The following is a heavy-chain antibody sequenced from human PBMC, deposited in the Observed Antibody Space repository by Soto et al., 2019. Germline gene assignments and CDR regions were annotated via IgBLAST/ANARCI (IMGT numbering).Heavy chain of an antibody. CDR3: ARVERWTATTVVDAFDI. CDR2: MSHSGGT. J-gene: IGHJ3*02. D-gene: IGHD1-1*01. Sequence: QVQLQQWGAGVLEPSETLSLTCAVFGGSVNSGNYYWSWIRQPPGKGLEWIGEMSHSGGTHFNPSLKSRVTISVDTSKNQFSLKMSSVTAADTALYYCARVERWTATTVVDAFDIWGPGTMVTVSS. CDR1: GGSVNSGNYY. V-gene: IGHV4-34*01.